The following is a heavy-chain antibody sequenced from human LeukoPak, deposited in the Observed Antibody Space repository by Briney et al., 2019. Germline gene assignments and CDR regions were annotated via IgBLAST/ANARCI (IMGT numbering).Heavy chain of an antibody. D-gene: IGHD1-14*01. CDR3: ARVFGIKGYFNY. CDR1: GFTFSSYE. V-gene: IGHV3-48*03. CDR2: ISSSGSTI. J-gene: IGHJ4*02. Sequence: GGSLRLSCAASGFTFSSYEMNWVRQAPGKGLEWVSYISSSGSTIYYADSVKGRFTISRDNAKNSLYPQMNSLRAEDTAVYYCARVFGIKGYFNYWGQGTLVTVSS.